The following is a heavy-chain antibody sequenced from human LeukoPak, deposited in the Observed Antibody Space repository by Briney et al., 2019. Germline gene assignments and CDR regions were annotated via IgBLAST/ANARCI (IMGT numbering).Heavy chain of an antibody. J-gene: IGHJ4*02. D-gene: IGHD3-10*01. CDR2: ISTRSTYI. CDR1: GFTFSNYN. CDR3: AREEEWYASGTYYKGFDS. V-gene: IGHV3-21*01. Sequence: GGSLRLSCAASGFTFSNYNMNWVRQAPGKGREWVSCISTRSTYIYYADSVKGRFTTSRDNAKNSLYLQMNSLRADDTAVYYCAREEEWYASGTYYKGFDSWGQGTLVTVSS.